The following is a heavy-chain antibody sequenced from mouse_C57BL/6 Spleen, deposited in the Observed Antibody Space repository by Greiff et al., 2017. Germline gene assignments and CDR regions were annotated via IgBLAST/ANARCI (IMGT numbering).Heavy chain of an antibody. Sequence: EVMLVESGGGLVQPGGSLSLSCAASGFTFTDYSMSWVRQPPGKALEWLGFIRNKANGYTTASSVSVQGRFTISRDNSQSILYLQMNALRDEDSATYYCARSSYYYGSSSQYYAMDYWGQGTSVTVSS. J-gene: IGHJ4*01. CDR3: ARSSYYYGSSSQYYAMDY. V-gene: IGHV7-3*01. CDR2: IRNKANGYTT. CDR1: GFTFTDYS. D-gene: IGHD1-1*01.